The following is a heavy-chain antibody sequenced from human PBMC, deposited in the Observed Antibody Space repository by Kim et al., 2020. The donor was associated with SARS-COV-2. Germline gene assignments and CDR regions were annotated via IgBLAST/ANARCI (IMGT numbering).Heavy chain of an antibody. V-gene: IGHV4-61*02. CDR1: GGSISSGSYY. Sequence: SETLSLTCTVSGGSISSGSYYWSWIRQPAGKGLEWIGRIYTSGSTNYNPSLKSRVTISVDTSKNQFSLKLSSVTAADTAVYYWARVGLPSQYSYGFYGMDVWGQGTTVTVSS. CDR2: IYTSGST. D-gene: IGHD5-18*01. CDR3: ARVGLPSQYSYGFYGMDV. J-gene: IGHJ6*02.